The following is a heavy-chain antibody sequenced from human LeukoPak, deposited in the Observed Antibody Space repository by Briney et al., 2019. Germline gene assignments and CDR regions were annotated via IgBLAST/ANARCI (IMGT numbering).Heavy chain of an antibody. CDR2: YDPEVGET. CDR3: VVLWERLGELFFDF. V-gene: IGHV1-24*01. Sequence: GASVKVSCKVSGYTLTELSMHWVRQAPGKGPERMGGYDPEVGETIYPQKFQRRVTMTEDTSTDTAYMELSSLRSEDTAVYYCVVLWERLGELFFDFWGQGTLVTVSS. J-gene: IGHJ4*02. D-gene: IGHD1-26*01. CDR1: GYTLTELS.